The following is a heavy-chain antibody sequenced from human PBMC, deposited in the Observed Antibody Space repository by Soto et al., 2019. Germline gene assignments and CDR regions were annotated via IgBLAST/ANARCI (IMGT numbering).Heavy chain of an antibody. Sequence: QLQLQESGPGLVKPSETLSLTCTVSGGSISSSSYYWGWIRQPPGKGLEWIGRIYYSGSTYYNPSLKSRVTISVDTSKNQCSLKLSSVTAADTAVYYCARHGGPALQLAERSKNDYMDVWGKGTTVTVSS. CDR3: ARHGGPALQLAERSKNDYMDV. D-gene: IGHD3-16*01. J-gene: IGHJ6*03. CDR2: IYYSGST. V-gene: IGHV4-39*01. CDR1: GGSISSSSYY.